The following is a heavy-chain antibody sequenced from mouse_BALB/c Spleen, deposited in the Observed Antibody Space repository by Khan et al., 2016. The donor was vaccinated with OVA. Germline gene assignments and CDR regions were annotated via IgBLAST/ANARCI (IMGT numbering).Heavy chain of an antibody. Sequence: QVQLQQPGPELVKPGASVKMSCKASGYTFTDYFMNWVKQRTGQGLEWIGQFYPGSDSTYFNEKFKGKATLTADRSSSTAYMHLSNLTSEDSAVXCVTRGGLGGFADWGQGTLVTVSA. J-gene: IGHJ3*01. CDR1: GYTFTDYF. V-gene: IGHV1-77*01. CDR2: FYPGSDST. CDR3: TRGGLGGFAD. D-gene: IGHD4-1*01.